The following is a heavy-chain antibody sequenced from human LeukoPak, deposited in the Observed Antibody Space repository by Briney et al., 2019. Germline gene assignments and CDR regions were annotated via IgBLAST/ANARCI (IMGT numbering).Heavy chain of an antibody. D-gene: IGHD3-10*01. CDR1: GGSISSYY. J-gene: IGHJ3*02. Sequence: SETLSLTCTVSGGSISSYYWSWIRQPAGKGLEWIGRIYTSGSTNYNPSLKSRVTMSVDTSKNQFSLKLSSVTAADTAVYYCARDPFALWFGELDDAFDIWGQGTMVTVSS. CDR3: ARDPFALWFGELDDAFDI. CDR2: IYTSGST. V-gene: IGHV4-4*07.